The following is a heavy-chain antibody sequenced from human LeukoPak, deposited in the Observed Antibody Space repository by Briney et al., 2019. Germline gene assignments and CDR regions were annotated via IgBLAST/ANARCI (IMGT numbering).Heavy chain of an antibody. CDR2: ISAYNGNT. D-gene: IGHD1-26*01. Sequence: ASVKVSCKASGYTFTSYGISWVRQAPGQGLEWMGWISAYNGNTNYAQKLQGRVTMTTDTSTSTAYMELRSLRSDDTAVYYCARDHREYSGSYYYYYYGMDVWGQGTTVTVSS. V-gene: IGHV1-18*01. CDR3: ARDHREYSGSYYYYYYGMDV. CDR1: GYTFTSYG. J-gene: IGHJ6*02.